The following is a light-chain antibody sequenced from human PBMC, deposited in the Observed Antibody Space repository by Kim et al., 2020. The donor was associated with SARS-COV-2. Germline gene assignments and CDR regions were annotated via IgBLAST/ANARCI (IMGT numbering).Light chain of an antibody. V-gene: IGLV3-1*01. CDR1: KLGDKY. CDR2: QGS. CDR3: QAWDTSTHWV. Sequence: VSPGRKDRITCCEDKLGDKYACLDQQKPGPSPGLVIYQGSKRPSVIPERFAGANSGDITTLTIRGTQAMDEADYYCQAWDTSTHWVFVGGTQLTVL. J-gene: IGLJ3*02.